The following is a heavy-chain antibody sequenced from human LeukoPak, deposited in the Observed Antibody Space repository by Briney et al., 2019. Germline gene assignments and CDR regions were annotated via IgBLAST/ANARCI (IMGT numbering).Heavy chain of an antibody. V-gene: IGHV3-23*01. D-gene: IGHD3-10*01. CDR1: GFTFSSYA. CDR2: ISGSGGST. CDR3: AKDHFQTVYGSGSLFDY. J-gene: IGHJ4*02. Sequence: GGSLRLSCAASGFTFSSYAMSWFRQAPGKGLERVSAISGSGGSTYYADSVKGRFTISRDNSKNTLYLQMNSLRAEDTAVYYCAKDHFQTVYGSGSLFDYWGQGTLVTVSS.